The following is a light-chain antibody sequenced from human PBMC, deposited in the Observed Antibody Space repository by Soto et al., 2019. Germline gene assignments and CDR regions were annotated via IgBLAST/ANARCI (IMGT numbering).Light chain of an antibody. J-gene: IGLJ1*01. V-gene: IGLV1-40*01. CDR2: GNS. CDR1: SSNIGAGYD. CDR3: QSYDSSLRV. Sequence: QSVLTQPPSVSGAPRQRVTISCTGSSSNIGAGYDVHWYQQLPGTAPKLLIYGNSNRPSGVPDRFSGSKSGTSASLAITGLQAEDEADYYCQSYDSSLRVFGTGTKVTVL.